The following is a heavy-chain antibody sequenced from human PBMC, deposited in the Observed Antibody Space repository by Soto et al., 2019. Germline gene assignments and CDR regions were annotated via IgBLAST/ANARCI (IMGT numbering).Heavy chain of an antibody. CDR1: GFTFSRYG. CDR2: IWHDGNKK. J-gene: IGHJ3*02. D-gene: IGHD2-8*01. CDR3: AREGADFQMGDAFDI. Sequence: GGSLRLSCTASGFTFSRYGMHWVRQAPGKGLEWVAVIWHDGNKKYHADSVKGRFTISRDNSKNTLYLQMNSLRAEDTALYYCAREGADFQMGDAFDIWGQGTMVTVS. V-gene: IGHV3-33*01.